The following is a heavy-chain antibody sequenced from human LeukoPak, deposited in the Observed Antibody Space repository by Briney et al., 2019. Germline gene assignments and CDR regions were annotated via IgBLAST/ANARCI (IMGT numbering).Heavy chain of an antibody. J-gene: IGHJ4*02. D-gene: IGHD6-13*01. V-gene: IGHV4-39*01. CDR3: ARHTGYSRSWSRSLDY. CDR1: GGSISSSSYY. CDR2: IYYSGST. Sequence: PSETLSLTCTVSGGSISSSSYYWGWIRQPPGKGLEWIGSIYYSGSTYYNPSLKSRVTISVDTSKNQFSLKLSSVTAADTAVYYCARHTGYSRSWSRSLDYWGQGTLVTVSS.